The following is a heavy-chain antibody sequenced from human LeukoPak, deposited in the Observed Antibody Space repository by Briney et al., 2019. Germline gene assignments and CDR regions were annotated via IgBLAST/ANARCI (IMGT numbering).Heavy chain of an antibody. D-gene: IGHD2-15*01. CDR2: ISGSGDKT. J-gene: IGHJ6*03. Sequence: GGSLRLSCAASGVSISTYAWSWVRQAPGGGLEWVAAISGSGDKTYHADSVNGRFTISKDTTENRLSLQMDSLRAEDTAVYFCAKDTTAWWYHRAYMNVWGKGTTVTVSS. CDR3: AKDTTAWWYHRAYMNV. CDR1: GVSISTYA. V-gene: IGHV3-23*01.